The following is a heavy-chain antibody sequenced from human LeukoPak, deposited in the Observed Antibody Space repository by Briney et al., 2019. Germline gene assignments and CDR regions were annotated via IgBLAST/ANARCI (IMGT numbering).Heavy chain of an antibody. CDR2: IYYSGST. CDR3: ARTFGTYQYYFDY. Sequence: SETLSLTCTVSGGSISSYYWSWIRQPPGKGLEWIGYIYYSGSTNYNPSLKSRVTISVDTSKNQFSLKLSSVTAADTAVYYCARTFGTYQYYFDYWGQGSLVAVSS. V-gene: IGHV4-59*01. CDR1: GGSISSYY. D-gene: IGHD1-26*01. J-gene: IGHJ4*02.